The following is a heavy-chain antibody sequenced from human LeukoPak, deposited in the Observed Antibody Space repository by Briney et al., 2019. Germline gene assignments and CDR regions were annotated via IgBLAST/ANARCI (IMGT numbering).Heavy chain of an antibody. V-gene: IGHV4-34*01. CDR2: INHSGST. Sequence: KPGGSLRPSCAASGFTFSNAWMNWVRQAPGKGLEWIGEINHSGSTNYNPSLKSRVTISVDTSKNQFSLKLSSVTAADTAVYYCARVWSGYYYRHQHWFDPWGQGTLVTVSS. D-gene: IGHD3-3*01. CDR1: GFTFSNAW. J-gene: IGHJ5*02. CDR3: ARVWSGYYYRHQHWFDP.